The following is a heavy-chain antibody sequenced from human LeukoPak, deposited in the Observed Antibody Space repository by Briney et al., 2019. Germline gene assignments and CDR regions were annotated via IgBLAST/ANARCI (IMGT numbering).Heavy chain of an antibody. J-gene: IGHJ4*02. CDR3: ARVLDYYGSGTRDFDY. V-gene: IGHV4-39*02. Sequence: SETLSLTCTVSGGSISSSNYYWGWIRQPPGKGLEWIASIHYSETTYYNPSLKSRVTISVDTSKNHFSLKLSSVTAADTAVYYCARVLDYYGSGTRDFDYWGQGILVTVSS. CDR1: GGSISSSNYY. D-gene: IGHD3-10*01. CDR2: IHYSETT.